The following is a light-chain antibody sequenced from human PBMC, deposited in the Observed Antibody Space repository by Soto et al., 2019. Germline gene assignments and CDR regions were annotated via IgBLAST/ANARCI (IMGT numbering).Light chain of an antibody. CDR2: SNS. Sequence: QSVLTQPPSASGTPGQRVTNSCSGSSSNIGSNSVHWYQQLPGTAPKLLIYSNSQRPSGVPERISGSKSGTSASLAISGLRSEDEADYYCAAWDDSLSGVVFGGGTKLTVL. CDR3: AAWDDSLSGVV. J-gene: IGLJ2*01. CDR1: SSNIGSNS. V-gene: IGLV1-47*01.